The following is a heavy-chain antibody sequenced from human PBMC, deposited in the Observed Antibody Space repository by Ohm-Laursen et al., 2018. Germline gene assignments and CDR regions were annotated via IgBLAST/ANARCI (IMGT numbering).Heavy chain of an antibody. J-gene: IGHJ6*02. D-gene: IGHD3-22*01. V-gene: IGHV1-8*01. CDR2: MNPNSGNT. Sequence: GSSVKVSCKASGYTFTSYDINWVRQATGQGLEWMGWMNPNSGNTGYAQKFQGRVTMTRNTSISTAYMELSSLRSEDTAVYYCAREVVTPITMIVVVHNGMDVWGQGTTVTVSS. CDR1: GYTFTSYD. CDR3: AREVVTPITMIVVVHNGMDV.